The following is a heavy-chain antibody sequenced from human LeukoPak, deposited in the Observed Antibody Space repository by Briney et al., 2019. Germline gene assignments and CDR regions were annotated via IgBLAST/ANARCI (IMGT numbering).Heavy chain of an antibody. D-gene: IGHD1-20*01. CDR2: IRYDGSNK. CDR3: AKDRAYNWNYFDY. J-gene: IGHJ4*02. CDR1: GFTFSSYG. Sequence: AAGSLRLSCAASGFTFSSYGMHWVRQAPGKGLEWVAFIRYDGSNKYYADSVKGRFTISRDNSKNTLYLQMNSLRAEDTAVYYCAKDRAYNWNYFDYWGQGTLVTVSS. V-gene: IGHV3-30*02.